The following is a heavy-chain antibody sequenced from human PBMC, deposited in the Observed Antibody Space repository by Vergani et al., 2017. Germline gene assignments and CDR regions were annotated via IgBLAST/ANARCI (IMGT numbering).Heavy chain of an antibody. V-gene: IGHV4-59*01. J-gene: IGHJ6*03. CDR1: GGSISSYY. CDR2: IYYSGST. CDR3: ARQSPYYYGSGSYLGYYYYMDV. Sequence: QVQLQESGPGLVKPSETLSLTCTVSGGSISSYYWRWIRQPPGKGLEWIGYIYYSGSTNSNPSLKSQVTISVDTAKNQFPLKLSSVTAADTAVYYCARQSPYYYGSGSYLGYYYYMDVWGKGTTVTVSS. D-gene: IGHD3-10*01.